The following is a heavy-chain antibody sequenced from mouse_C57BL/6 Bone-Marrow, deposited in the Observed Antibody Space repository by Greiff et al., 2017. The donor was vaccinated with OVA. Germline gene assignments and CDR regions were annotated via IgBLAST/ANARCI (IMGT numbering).Heavy chain of an antibody. V-gene: IGHV5-6*01. Sequence: VQLKESGGDLVKPGGSLKLSCAASGFTFSSYGMSWVRQTPDKRLEWVATISSGGSYTYYPDSVKGRFTISRDNAKNTLYLQMSSLESEDTAMYYCARRDGYYYWYFDVWGTGTTVTVSS. J-gene: IGHJ1*03. CDR1: GFTFSSYG. CDR2: ISSGGSYT. D-gene: IGHD2-3*01. CDR3: ARRDGYYYWYFDV.